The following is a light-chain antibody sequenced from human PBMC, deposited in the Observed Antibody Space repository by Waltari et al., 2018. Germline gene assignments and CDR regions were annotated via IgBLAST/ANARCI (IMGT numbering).Light chain of an antibody. CDR1: QGISNH. CDR3: QQGNNFPPT. V-gene: IGKV1-12*01. CDR2: AAS. Sequence: DIQMTQSPSSVSASVGDRVTITCRAGQGISNHLAWYQQKPGKAPKFLIYAASTLQSGVPSRFSGSGSGTEFTLTISVLQPEDFATYFCQQGNNFPPTFGQGTEVEI. J-gene: IGKJ1*01.